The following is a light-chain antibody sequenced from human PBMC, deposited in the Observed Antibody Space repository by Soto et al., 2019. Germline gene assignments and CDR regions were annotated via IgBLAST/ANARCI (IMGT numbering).Light chain of an antibody. V-gene: IGLV2-8*01. J-gene: IGLJ2*01. CDR2: EVT. CDR3: SSYAGSNNVL. Sequence: QSVLTQPPSASGSPGQSVTMSCTGTSSDVGGYDFVSWYQQHPGKAPKLLIYEVTKRPSGVPDRISASKSGNTASLTVSGLQAEDEADYYCSSYAGSNNVLFGGGTKVTVL. CDR1: SSDVGGYDF.